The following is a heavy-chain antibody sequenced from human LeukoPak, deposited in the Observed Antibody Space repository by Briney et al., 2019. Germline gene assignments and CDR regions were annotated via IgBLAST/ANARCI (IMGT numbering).Heavy chain of an antibody. CDR3: AKVGCSSTSCLRGYYFDY. CDR2: ISGSGGST. CDR1: GFTFSSYA. J-gene: IGHJ4*02. V-gene: IGHV3-23*01. Sequence: GGSLRLSCAASGFTFSSYAMSWVRQAPGKGLEWVSAISGSGGSTYYADSVKGRFTISRDNSKNTLYLQMNSLRAEDTAVYYCAKVGCSSTSCLRGYYFDYWGQGTLVTVSS. D-gene: IGHD2-2*01.